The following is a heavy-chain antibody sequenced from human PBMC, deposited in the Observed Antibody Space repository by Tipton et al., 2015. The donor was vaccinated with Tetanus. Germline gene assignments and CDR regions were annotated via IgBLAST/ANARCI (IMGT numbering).Heavy chain of an antibody. D-gene: IGHD5-12*01. CDR2: SHYSGST. J-gene: IGHJ4*02. CDR3: ASRGYSGRRQIEDY. CDR1: GASFSSGDYH. V-gene: IGHV4-61*08. Sequence: TLSLTCTVSGASFSSGDYHWSWIRQPPGKGLEWIGYSHYSGSTSSNPSLKSRVTISLDTSKNQFSLKLTSVTAADTAAYYCASRGYSGRRQIEDYWGQGTLVTVSS.